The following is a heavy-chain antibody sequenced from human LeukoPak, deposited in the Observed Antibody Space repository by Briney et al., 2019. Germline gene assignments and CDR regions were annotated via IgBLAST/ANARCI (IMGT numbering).Heavy chain of an antibody. D-gene: IGHD3-9*01. CDR1: GFTFSSYA. Sequence: PGGSLRPSCAASGFTFSSYAMHWVRQAPGKGLEYVSAISSNGGSTYYANSVKGRFTISRDNSKNTLYLQMGSLRAEDMAVYYCARGHDILTGYSDYWGQGTLVTVSS. V-gene: IGHV3-64*01. J-gene: IGHJ4*02. CDR2: ISSNGGST. CDR3: ARGHDILTGYSDY.